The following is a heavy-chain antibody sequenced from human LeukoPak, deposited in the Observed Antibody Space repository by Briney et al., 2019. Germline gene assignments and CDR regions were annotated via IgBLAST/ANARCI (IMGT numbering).Heavy chain of an antibody. CDR3: ARNSAVATSRSWFDP. CDR1: DGSISNYY. J-gene: IGHJ5*02. Sequence: PSETLSLTCSVFDGSISNYYWSWIRQPPGKGLEWIGYAYYSGSTTYNPSLESRVTISVDPSKNQFSLKLTAVTAADTAVYYCARNSAVATSRSWFDPWGQGTLVTVSS. V-gene: IGHV4-59*08. CDR2: AYYSGST. D-gene: IGHD6-19*01.